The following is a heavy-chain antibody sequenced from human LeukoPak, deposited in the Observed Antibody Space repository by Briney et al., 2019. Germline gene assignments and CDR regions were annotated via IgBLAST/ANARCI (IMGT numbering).Heavy chain of an antibody. CDR2: ISDTGGGT. J-gene: IGHJ3*02. CDR3: AKDSGYGVNTGGAFDI. V-gene: IGHV3-23*01. Sequence: HPGGSLSLSCGVSGFTFSNYAMSWVRQAPGKGLEWVSSISDTGGGTYYADSVKGRLTVSRDNSKSTLFLQMNSLRAADTAEYYCAKDSGYGVNTGGAFDIWGQGTLVTVSS. D-gene: IGHD5-18*01. CDR1: GFTFSNYA.